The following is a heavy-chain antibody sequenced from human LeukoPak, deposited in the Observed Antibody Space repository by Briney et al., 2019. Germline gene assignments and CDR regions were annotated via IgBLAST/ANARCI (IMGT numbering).Heavy chain of an antibody. Sequence: PSETLSLTCTVSGGSISSYYWSWIRQPPGKGLEWIGYIYYSGSTNYNPSLKSRVTISVDTSKNQFSLKLSSVTAADTAVYYCARHDSSGWYFPGSSSWFDPWGQGTLVTVSP. D-gene: IGHD6-19*01. J-gene: IGHJ5*02. CDR2: IYYSGST. CDR3: ARHDSSGWYFPGSSSWFDP. V-gene: IGHV4-59*08. CDR1: GGSISSYY.